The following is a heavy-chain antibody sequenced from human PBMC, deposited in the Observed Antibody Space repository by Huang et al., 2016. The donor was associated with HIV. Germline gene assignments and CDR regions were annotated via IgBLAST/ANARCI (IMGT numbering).Heavy chain of an antibody. CDR3: AREGQNWLGKPFGALAF. CDR2: ISPRLGLT. D-gene: IGHD3-16*01. CDR1: GVSFSDYA. J-gene: IGHJ4*03. V-gene: IGHV1-69*10. Sequence: QAQLVQSGAAVMKPGSSVRVSCKASGVSFSDYAFSWVRRAPGKGLDWVGGISPRLGLTNDAPRLQGRGTIAADKSSNTVYLELTSLRSGDTAVYYCAREGQNWLGKPFGALAFWGQGTEVIVSS.